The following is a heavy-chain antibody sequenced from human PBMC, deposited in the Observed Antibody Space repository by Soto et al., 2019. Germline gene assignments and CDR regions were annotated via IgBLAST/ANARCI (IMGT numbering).Heavy chain of an antibody. CDR1: GFTFSSYE. CDR3: ARETLDSNPQGDYYGMDV. V-gene: IGHV3-48*03. CDR2: ISSSGSTI. J-gene: IGHJ6*02. Sequence: EVQLVESGGGLVQPGGSLRLSCAASGFTFSSYEMNWVRQAPGKGLEWVSYISSSGSTIYYADSVKGRFTISRDNAKNSLYLQMNSLRAEDTAVYYCARETLDSNPQGDYYGMDVWGQGTTVTVSS. D-gene: IGHD4-4*01.